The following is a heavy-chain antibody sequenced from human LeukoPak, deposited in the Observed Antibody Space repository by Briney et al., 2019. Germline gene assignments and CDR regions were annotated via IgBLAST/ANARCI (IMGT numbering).Heavy chain of an antibody. CDR2: IYPGDSDT. J-gene: IGHJ4*02. V-gene: IGHV5-51*01. Sequence: LGESLKIYCKGSGYNFNTYWIGWVRQMPGKGLEWMGIIYPGDSDTRYSPSFQGQVTISADKSISTAYLQWSSLKASDTAMYYCARQETGSVGSYWGQGTLVTVSS. D-gene: IGHD3-10*01. CDR3: ARQETGSVGSY. CDR1: GYNFNTYW.